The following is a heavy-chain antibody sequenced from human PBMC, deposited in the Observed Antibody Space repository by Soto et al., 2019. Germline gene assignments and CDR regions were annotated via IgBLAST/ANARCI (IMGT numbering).Heavy chain of an antibody. V-gene: IGHV3-49*03. CDR1: GFTFGDYA. J-gene: IGHJ4*02. Sequence: GGALRLSCTASGFTFGDYAMSWFRQAPGKGLEWVGFIRSKAYGGTTEYAASVKGRFTISRDDSKSIAYLQMNSLKTEDTAVYYCTRYYSNQRLYRPFDYWGQGTLVTVSS. D-gene: IGHD4-4*01. CDR2: IRSKAYGGTT. CDR3: TRYYSNQRLYRPFDY.